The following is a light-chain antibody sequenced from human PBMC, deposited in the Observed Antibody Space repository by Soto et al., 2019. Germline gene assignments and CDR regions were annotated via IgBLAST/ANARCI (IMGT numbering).Light chain of an antibody. CDR3: MQSIQLPRT. CDR1: QNLLQSNGKAY. J-gene: IGKJ1*01. Sequence: DLVMTQTPLFLSVTPGQPAAISCKSSQNLLQSNGKAYLYWFLQKPGQSPQLLMYEVSNRFSGVPDRFSGSGSGTDYTLTISRVEAEDVGVYYCMQSIQLPRTFGQGTKVEIK. V-gene: IGKV2D-29*02. CDR2: EVS.